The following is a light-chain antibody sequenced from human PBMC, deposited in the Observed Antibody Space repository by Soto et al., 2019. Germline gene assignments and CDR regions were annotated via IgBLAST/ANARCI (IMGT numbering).Light chain of an antibody. Sequence: LTQPAAVSGSPGQSIAISCTGTSSDVGTYNSVSWYQQYPGKAPKLMIHDVSNRPSGVSDRFSGSKSGNTASLTISGLQSEDEADYYCSSYTSSSSYVFGSGTKVTVL. J-gene: IGLJ1*01. CDR3: SSYTSSSSYV. CDR2: DVS. CDR1: SSDVGTYNS. V-gene: IGLV2-14*01.